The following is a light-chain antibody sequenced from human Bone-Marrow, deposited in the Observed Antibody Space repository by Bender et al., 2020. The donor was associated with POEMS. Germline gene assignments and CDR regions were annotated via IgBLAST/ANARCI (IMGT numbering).Light chain of an antibody. CDR3: AAWEDSLNGWV. CDR2: GNT. CDR1: SSNIGAGYD. V-gene: IGLV1-50*01. Sequence: QSVLTQPPSVSGAPGHRVTISCTGNSSNIGAGYDVHWYQQLPGTAPKLLIFGNTNRPSGVPDRFSGSKSGTSASLAISGLQSEDEADYYCAAWEDSLNGWVFGGGTKLTVL. J-gene: IGLJ3*02.